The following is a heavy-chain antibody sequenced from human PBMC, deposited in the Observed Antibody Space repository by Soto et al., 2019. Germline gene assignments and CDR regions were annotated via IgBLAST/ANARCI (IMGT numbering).Heavy chain of an antibody. Sequence: QLQLQESGPGLVKPSETLSLTCTVSGGSISSSSYYCGWIRQPPGKGLEWIGSIYYSGSTYYNPSLKSRVTISVDTSKNQFSLKLSSVTAADTAVYYCAFSYCSGGSCYLGNFDYWGQGTLVTVSS. V-gene: IGHV4-39*01. CDR1: GGSISSSSYY. D-gene: IGHD2-15*01. CDR3: AFSYCSGGSCYLGNFDY. CDR2: IYYSGST. J-gene: IGHJ4*02.